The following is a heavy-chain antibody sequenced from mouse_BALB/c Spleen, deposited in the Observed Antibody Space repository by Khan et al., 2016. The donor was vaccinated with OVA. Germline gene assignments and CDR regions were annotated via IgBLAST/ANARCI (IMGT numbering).Heavy chain of an antibody. J-gene: IGHJ3*01. CDR2: LDPENGNT. V-gene: IGHV14-1*02. D-gene: IGHD2-3*01. Sequence: VQLKESGAELVRPGALVKLSCKASGFNIKDYYIHWVKQRPEQGLEWIGWLDPENGNTIYDPKFLGKASITAHTSSNTAYLQLSSLPSEDTAVYYCARDGCSPCFAYWGQGTLVNGSA. CDR3: ARDGCSPCFAY. CDR1: GFNIKDYY.